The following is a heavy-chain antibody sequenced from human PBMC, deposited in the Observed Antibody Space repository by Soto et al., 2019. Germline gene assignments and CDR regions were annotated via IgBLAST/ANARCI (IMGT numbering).Heavy chain of an antibody. CDR2: IILALGTP. J-gene: IGHJ5*02. D-gene: IGHD2-8*01. CDR1: GDSFTNYA. V-gene: IGHV1-69*01. Sequence: QVLLVQSGAEMKQPGSSVSVSCRASGDSFTNYAFTWVRQAPGQGPEWLGGIILALGTPHYSQRFQGRLTITPDEPSSTVYMELGSLRLDDTAVYYCGRYCTNTKCRGGYYLDLWGQGTLLTVSS. CDR3: GRYCTNTKCRGGYYLDL.